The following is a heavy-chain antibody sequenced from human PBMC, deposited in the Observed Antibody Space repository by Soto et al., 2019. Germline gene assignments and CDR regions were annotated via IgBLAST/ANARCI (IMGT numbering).Heavy chain of an antibody. V-gene: IGHV4-30-2*01. Sequence: QLQLQESGSGLVKPSQTLSLTCAVSGGSISSGGYSWSWIRQPPGKGLEWIGYIYHSGITYYNPPPXSXXTRSVHRSKNQFSLELSSVPAADTAVYYCARVPSPWGQGTLVTVSS. CDR1: GGSISSGGYS. CDR3: ARVPSP. CDR2: IYHSGIT. J-gene: IGHJ5*02.